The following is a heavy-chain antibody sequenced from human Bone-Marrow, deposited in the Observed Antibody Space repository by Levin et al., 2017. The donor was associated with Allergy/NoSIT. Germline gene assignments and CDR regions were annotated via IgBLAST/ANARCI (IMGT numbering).Heavy chain of an antibody. CDR1: GGSFSDDQ. CDR3: ARVSKNYYYYYTDV. CDR2: IKHSGST. J-gene: IGHJ6*03. Sequence: SQTLSLTCAVYGGSFSDDQWSWIRQSPGRGLEWIGEIKHSGSTHYNPSLKSRVTLSLDTSKNQFSLILSSVTAADTAIYYCARVSKNYYYYYTDVWGKGTTVTVSS. V-gene: IGHV4-34*01.